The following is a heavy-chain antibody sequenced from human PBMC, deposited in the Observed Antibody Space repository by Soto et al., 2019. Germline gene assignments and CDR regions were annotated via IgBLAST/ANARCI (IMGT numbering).Heavy chain of an antibody. J-gene: IGHJ3*02. CDR2: TYYRSKWYN. CDR3: ARELHYYDSSGYYSPDAFDI. D-gene: IGHD3-22*01. CDR1: GDSVSSNSAA. V-gene: IGHV6-1*01. Sequence: LSQTLSLTCAISGDSVSSNSAAWNWIRQSPSRGLEWLGRTYYRSKWYNDYAVSVKSRITINPDTSKNQFSLQLNSVTPEDTAVYYCARELHYYDSSGYYSPDAFDIWGQGTMVTVSS.